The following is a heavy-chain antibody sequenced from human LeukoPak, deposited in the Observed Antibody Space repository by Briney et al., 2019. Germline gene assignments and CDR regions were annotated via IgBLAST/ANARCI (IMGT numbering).Heavy chain of an antibody. CDR3: ASRSGWRYFDY. D-gene: IGHD6-19*01. J-gene: IGHJ4*02. Sequence: GGSLRLSCAASGFTFSSYGMSWVRQAPGKGLEWVSAISGSGGSTYYADCVKGRFTISRDNSKNTLYLQMNSLRAEDTAVYYCASRSGWRYFDYWGQGTLVTVSS. CDR2: ISGSGGST. CDR1: GFTFSSYG. V-gene: IGHV3-23*01.